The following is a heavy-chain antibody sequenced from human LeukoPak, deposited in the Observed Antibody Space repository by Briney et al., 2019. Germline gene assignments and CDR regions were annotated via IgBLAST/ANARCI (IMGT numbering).Heavy chain of an antibody. J-gene: IGHJ4*02. D-gene: IGHD6-13*01. V-gene: IGHV1-69*04. CDR1: GGTFSSYA. CDR2: IIPILGTA. Sequence: SVKVSCKASGGTFSSYAISWVRQAPGQGLEWMGRIIPILGTANYAQKFQGRVTITADKSTSTAYMELSSLRSEDTAVYYCARSYSSSLFDYWGQGTLVTVSS. CDR3: ARSYSSSLFDY.